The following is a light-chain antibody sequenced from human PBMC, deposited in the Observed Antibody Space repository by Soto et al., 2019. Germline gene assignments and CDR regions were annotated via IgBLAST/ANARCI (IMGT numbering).Light chain of an antibody. CDR3: PHYNTYST. CDR1: QSISSW. V-gene: IGKV1-5*03. J-gene: IGKJ1*01. Sequence: DIQMTQSPSTLSASVGDRVSITCRASQSISSWLAWYQQKPGKAPKLLIYAASSLESGFPSRFSGSGSGTEFTLTISSLQPDDFATYYCPHYNTYSTVGQGTQVDIK. CDR2: AAS.